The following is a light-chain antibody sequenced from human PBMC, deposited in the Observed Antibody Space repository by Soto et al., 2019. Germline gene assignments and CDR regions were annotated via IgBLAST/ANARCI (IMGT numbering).Light chain of an antibody. V-gene: IGKV1-5*03. Sequence: DIQMTQSPSTLSASVGDRVTITCRASQSISSWLAWYQQKPGKAPKLLIYKASSLESGLPSRFSGSGSGTEFTLTIRSLQPNDFATYYCQHYNSYSYTFGQRTKLEIK. CDR3: QHYNSYSYT. CDR2: KAS. CDR1: QSISSW. J-gene: IGKJ2*01.